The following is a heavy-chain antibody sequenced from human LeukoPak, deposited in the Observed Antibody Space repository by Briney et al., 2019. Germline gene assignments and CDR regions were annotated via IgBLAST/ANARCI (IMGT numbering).Heavy chain of an antibody. Sequence: GGSLRLSCATTGSIFGRYWMSWVRQTPGKGLEWVANINQDESEKNYVDPVRGRFTISRDNAKNSLYLQMNSLRAEDTAVYYCARLQYSFLYGSGSYGVDYWGQGTLVTVSS. CDR2: INQDESEK. J-gene: IGHJ4*02. D-gene: IGHD3-10*01. CDR3: ARLQYSFLYGSGSYGVDY. CDR1: GSIFGRYW. V-gene: IGHV3-7*01.